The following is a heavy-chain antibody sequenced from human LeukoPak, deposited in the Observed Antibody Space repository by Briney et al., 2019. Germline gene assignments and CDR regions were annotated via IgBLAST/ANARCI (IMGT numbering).Heavy chain of an antibody. V-gene: IGHV1-8*01. CDR1: GYTFTSYD. Sequence: ASVKVSCKASGYTFTSYDINWVRQATGQGLEWMGWMNPNSGNTGYAQKFQGRVTMTRNTSIKTAYMELSSLRSEDTAIYYCARGVGIVSKISKKHFDDWGQGTLVTVSS. CDR3: ARGVGIVSKISKKHFDD. CDR2: MNPNSGNT. D-gene: IGHD5/OR15-5a*01. J-gene: IGHJ4*02.